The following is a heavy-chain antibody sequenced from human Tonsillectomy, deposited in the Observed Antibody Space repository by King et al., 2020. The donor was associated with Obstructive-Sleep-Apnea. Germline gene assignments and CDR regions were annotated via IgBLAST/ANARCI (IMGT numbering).Heavy chain of an antibody. D-gene: IGHD6-19*01. CDR1: GGSISSSSYY. Sequence: LQLQESGPGLVKPSETLSLTCTVSGGSISSSSYYWGWIRQPPGKGLEWIGTIYYSGSTYYNPSLQSRVTISVDTSKNQFSLKLSSVTAADTAVYYCARVPSGIVVAGSPFDYWGQGTLVTVSS. J-gene: IGHJ4*02. CDR3: ARVPSGIVVAGSPFDY. V-gene: IGHV4-39*07. CDR2: IYYSGST.